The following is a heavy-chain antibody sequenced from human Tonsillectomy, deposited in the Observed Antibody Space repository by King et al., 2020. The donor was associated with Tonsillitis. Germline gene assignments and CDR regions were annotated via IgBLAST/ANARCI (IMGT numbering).Heavy chain of an antibody. D-gene: IGHD3/OR15-3a*01. CDR2: IYYSWST. V-gene: IGHV4-30-4*01. J-gene: IGHJ6*03. CDR1: GGSINSRDYY. CDR3: ARYMWTGYEHYYYMDV. Sequence: QLQESGPGLVKPSQTLSLTCTVSGGSINSRDYYWSWIRQPPGKGLEWIGYIYYSWSTYYNPSLKSRGTISVDTSKDQFSLKLRTVTAADTAVYYCARYMWTGYEHYYYMDVWGKGTTVTVSS.